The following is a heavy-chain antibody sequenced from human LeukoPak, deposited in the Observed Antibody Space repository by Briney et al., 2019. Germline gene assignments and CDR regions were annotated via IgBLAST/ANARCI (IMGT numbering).Heavy chain of an antibody. CDR2: INPNSGGT. V-gene: IGHV1-2*06. Sequence: ASVKVSCKASGYTFTGSYMHWVRQAPGQGLEWMGRINPNSGGTNHAPKFQCRVTMTRDTSISTAYIDLSRLRSDDTAVYYCAGGRYSDILTDHFDYWGQGTLVTVSS. CDR3: AGGRYSDILTDHFDY. J-gene: IGHJ4*02. D-gene: IGHD3-9*01. CDR1: GYTFTGSY.